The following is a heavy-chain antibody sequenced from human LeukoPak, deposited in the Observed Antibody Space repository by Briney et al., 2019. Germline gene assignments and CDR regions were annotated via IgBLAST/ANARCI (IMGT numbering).Heavy chain of an antibody. J-gene: IGHJ4*02. V-gene: IGHV3-23*01. D-gene: IGHD1-26*01. CDR2: ISGSGGNT. CDR1: GFTFSSYA. Sequence: PGGSLRLSCSASGFTFSSYAMSWVRQAPGKGLEWVSGISGSGGNTYYADSAKGRFTVSRDNSKNTLYLQMNSLRAEDTAVYYCALLGRELTLDYWGQGTLVTVSS. CDR3: ALLGRELTLDY.